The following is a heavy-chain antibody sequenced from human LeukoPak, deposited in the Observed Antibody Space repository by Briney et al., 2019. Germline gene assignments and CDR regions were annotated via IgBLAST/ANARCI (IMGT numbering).Heavy chain of an antibody. D-gene: IGHD3-3*01. Sequence: ASVKVSCKASGYTFTSYGISWVRQAPGQGLEWMGWISAYNGNTNYAQKFQGRVTMTTDTSTSTAYMELRSLRSDDTAVYYCARVLYDFWSGYNYYYYYMDVWGKGTTVTVSS. J-gene: IGHJ6*03. CDR1: GYTFTSYG. CDR2: ISAYNGNT. V-gene: IGHV1-18*01. CDR3: ARVLYDFWSGYNYYYYYMDV.